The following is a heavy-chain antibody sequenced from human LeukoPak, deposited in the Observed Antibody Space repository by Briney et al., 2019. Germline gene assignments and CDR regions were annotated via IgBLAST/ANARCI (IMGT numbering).Heavy chain of an antibody. CDR2: INPNSGGT. CDR1: GYTFTGYY. V-gene: IGHV1-2*02. Sequence: GASVKVSCKASGYTFTGYYMHWVRQAPGQGLEWMGWINPNSGGTNYAQKFQGRVTMTRDTSISTAYMELSRLRSDDTAVYYCARVRFLDGRLYAFDIWGQGTMVTVSS. J-gene: IGHJ3*02. D-gene: IGHD3-3*01. CDR3: ARVRFLDGRLYAFDI.